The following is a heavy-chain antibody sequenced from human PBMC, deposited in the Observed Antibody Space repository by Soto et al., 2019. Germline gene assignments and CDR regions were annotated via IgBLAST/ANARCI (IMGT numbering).Heavy chain of an antibody. V-gene: IGHV4-39*01. Sequence: SETLSLTCTVSGGSISSSSYYWGWIRQPPGKGLEWIGSIYYSGSTYYNPSLKSRVAISVDTSKNQFSLKLSSVTAADTAVYYCARSKYDFWTTDAFDIWGQGTIVTVSS. D-gene: IGHD3-3*01. J-gene: IGHJ3*02. CDR1: GGSISSSSYY. CDR2: IYYSGST. CDR3: ARSKYDFWTTDAFDI.